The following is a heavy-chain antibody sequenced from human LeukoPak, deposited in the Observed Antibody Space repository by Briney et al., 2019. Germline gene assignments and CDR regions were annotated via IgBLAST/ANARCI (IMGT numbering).Heavy chain of an antibody. CDR3: ATGLFIAAADHHDY. CDR1: GYTLTGLS. CDR2: FDPEDGET. J-gene: IGHJ4*02. V-gene: IGHV1-24*01. Sequence: ASVKVSCKVSGYTLTGLSMHWVRQAPGKGLEWMGGFDPEDGETIYAQKFQGRVTMTEDTSTDTAYMGLSSLRSEDTAVYYCATGLFIAAADHHDYWGQGTLVTVSS. D-gene: IGHD6-13*01.